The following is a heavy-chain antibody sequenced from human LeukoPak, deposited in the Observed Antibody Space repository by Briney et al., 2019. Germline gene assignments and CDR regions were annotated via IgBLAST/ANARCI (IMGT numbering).Heavy chain of an antibody. D-gene: IGHD4-17*01. CDR2: TSSSSSYI. CDR1: GFTFSSYS. J-gene: IGHJ4*02. V-gene: IGHV3-21*01. Sequence: GGSLRLSCAASGFTFSSYSMNWVRQAPGKGLEWVSSTSSSSSYIYYADSVKGRFTISRDNSKNTLYLQMNSLRAEDTAVYYCARETPLYGDYNGHFDYWGQGTLVTVSS. CDR3: ARETPLYGDYNGHFDY.